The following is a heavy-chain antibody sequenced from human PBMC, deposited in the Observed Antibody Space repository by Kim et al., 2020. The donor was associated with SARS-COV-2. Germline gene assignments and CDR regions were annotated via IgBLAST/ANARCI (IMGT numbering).Heavy chain of an antibody. CDR3: AREKVGATTGVGDFDH. J-gene: IGHJ4*02. V-gene: IGHV3-66*02. CDR2: IYTGGST. Sequence: GGSLRLSCAASGFTVSSNHMSWVRQAPGKGLEWVSIIYTGGSTYYEDSVNGRFTISRDNSKNTLYLQMNSLRAEEKAVYYCAREKVGATTGVGDFDHWGQGTLVTVSS. CDR1: GFTVSSNH. D-gene: IGHD1-26*01.